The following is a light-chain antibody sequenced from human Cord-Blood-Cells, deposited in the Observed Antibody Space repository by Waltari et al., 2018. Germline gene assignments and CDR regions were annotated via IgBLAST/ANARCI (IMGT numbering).Light chain of an antibody. CDR2: EGS. CDR1: SSDVGSYNL. Sequence: QSALTQPASVSGSPGQSITISCTGTSSDVGSYNLVSWYQQHPGKAPKLMIYEGSKRRSWVSNRFSGSKSGNTASLTISGLQAEDEADYYCCSYAGSSTFVVFGGGTKLTVL. CDR3: CSYAGSSTFVV. V-gene: IGLV2-23*01. J-gene: IGLJ2*01.